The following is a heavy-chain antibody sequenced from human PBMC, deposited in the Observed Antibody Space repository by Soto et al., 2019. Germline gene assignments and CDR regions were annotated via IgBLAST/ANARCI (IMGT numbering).Heavy chain of an antibody. Sequence: QGQLVQSGAEVKKPGASVKVSCKASGYTFTTYYIYWMRQAPGQGLEWMGMFNPYTGVTRYAHKFQGRVTMTGATSTSTGYMELSRLRYDDTAVYYCARLWGEIGTAFDPCGQGTLVTVSS. CDR1: GYTFTTYY. D-gene: IGHD1-1*01. J-gene: IGHJ5*02. CDR3: ARLWGEIGTAFDP. CDR2: FNPYTGVT. V-gene: IGHV1-46*01.